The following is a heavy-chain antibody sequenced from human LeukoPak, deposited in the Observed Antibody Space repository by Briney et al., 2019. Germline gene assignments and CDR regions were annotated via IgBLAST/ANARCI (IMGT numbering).Heavy chain of an antibody. J-gene: IGHJ6*03. Sequence: GGSLRLSCAASGFTFSSYGMSWVRQAPGKGLEWVSAISGSGGSTYYADSVKGRFTISRDNAKNSLYLQMNSLRAEDTALYYCARDGPDAYYDFWSGYSSYYYYYMDVWGKGTTVTVSS. CDR3: ARDGPDAYYDFWSGYSSYYYYYMDV. D-gene: IGHD3-3*01. V-gene: IGHV3-23*01. CDR1: GFTFSSYG. CDR2: ISGSGGST.